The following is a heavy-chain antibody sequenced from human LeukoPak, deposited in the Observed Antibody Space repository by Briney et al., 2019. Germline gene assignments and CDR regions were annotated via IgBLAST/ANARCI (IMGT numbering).Heavy chain of an antibody. CDR1: GYTFTGYY. D-gene: IGHD3-10*01. Sequence: ASVKVSCKASGYTFTGYYMHWVRQAPGQGLEWMGWINPNSGGTNYARKFQGRVTMTRDTSISTAYMELSSLRSEDTAVYYCARGLVRGAEDYWGQGTLVTVSS. CDR3: ARGLVRGAEDY. J-gene: IGHJ4*02. V-gene: IGHV1-2*02. CDR2: INPNSGGT.